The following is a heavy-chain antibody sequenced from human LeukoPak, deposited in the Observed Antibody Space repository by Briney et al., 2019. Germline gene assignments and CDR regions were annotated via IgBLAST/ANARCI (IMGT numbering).Heavy chain of an antibody. V-gene: IGHV3-11*05. J-gene: IGHJ4*02. CDR2: ISSRSSST. CDR1: GFRFSDFA. Sequence: PGGSLRLSCAASGFRFSDFAMSWIRQAPGKGLEWVSYISSRSSSTNYADSVKGRFTVSRDNAKNSLHLQMNSLRVEDTAVYYCARDMSGGWYAADYWGQGTLVTVSA. D-gene: IGHD6-13*01. CDR3: ARDMSGGWYAADY.